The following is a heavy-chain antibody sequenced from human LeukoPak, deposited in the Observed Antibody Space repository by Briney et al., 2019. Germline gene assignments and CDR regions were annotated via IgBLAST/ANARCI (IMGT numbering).Heavy chain of an antibody. D-gene: IGHD3-10*01. CDR1: GFTFSSYA. Sequence: PGGSLRLSCAASGFTFSSYAMSWVRQAPGKGLEWVANIKQDGSEKYYVDSVKGRFTISRDNAKNSLYLQMNSLRAEDTAVYYCARDNPLLLWFGELWGLGYYGMDVWGQGTTVTVSS. CDR3: ARDNPLLLWFGELWGLGYYGMDV. V-gene: IGHV3-7*01. CDR2: IKQDGSEK. J-gene: IGHJ6*02.